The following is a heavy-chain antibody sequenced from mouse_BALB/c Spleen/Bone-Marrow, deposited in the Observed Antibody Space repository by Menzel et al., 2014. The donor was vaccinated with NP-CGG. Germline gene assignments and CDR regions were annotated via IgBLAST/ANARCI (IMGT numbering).Heavy chain of an antibody. V-gene: IGHV14-3*02. D-gene: IGHD2-1*01. CDR1: GFNIKDTY. CDR3: ARRGYYGNYYYAMDY. J-gene: IGHJ4*01. Sequence: VQLQQSGAELVKPGASVKLSCTASGFNIKDTYMHWVKQRPEQGLEWIGRIDPANGNTKYDPKFQGKATITADTSSNTAYLQLSSLTSDDTAVYYCARRGYYGNYYYAMDYWGQGTSATVSS. CDR2: IDPANGNT.